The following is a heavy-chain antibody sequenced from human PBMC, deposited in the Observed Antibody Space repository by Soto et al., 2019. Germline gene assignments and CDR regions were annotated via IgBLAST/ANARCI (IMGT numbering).Heavy chain of an antibody. CDR3: TRLISAAQDY. V-gene: IGHV3-73*01. CDR2: IRDRAFSYAT. J-gene: IGHJ4*02. Sequence: EVLLVESGGGLVQPGGSLKLSCAASGFVFKDSPIHWVRQASGKGLEWVGRIRDRAFSYATAYAASVKGRFTISRDDSTNTAYLQMNSLKTEDTAIYYCTRLISAAQDYWGQGTLVTVSS. D-gene: IGHD3-10*01. CDR1: GFVFKDSP.